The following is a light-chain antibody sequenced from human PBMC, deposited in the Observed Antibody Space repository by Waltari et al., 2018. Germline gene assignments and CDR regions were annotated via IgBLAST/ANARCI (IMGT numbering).Light chain of an antibody. Sequence: QSALTQPPSASASPGQSVTISCPGTSSDVGGYTYVPWYQQHPGKAPKLMIYDVNKRPSGVPDRFSGSKSGNTASLTVSGLQTEDEADYYCSSYAGSNNLGVFGGGTKLTVL. CDR1: SSDVGGYTY. V-gene: IGLV2-8*01. J-gene: IGLJ2*01. CDR2: DVN. CDR3: SSYAGSNNLGV.